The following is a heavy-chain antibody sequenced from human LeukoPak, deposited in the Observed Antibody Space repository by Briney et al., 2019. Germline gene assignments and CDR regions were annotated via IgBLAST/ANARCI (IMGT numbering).Heavy chain of an antibody. J-gene: IGHJ3*02. V-gene: IGHV1-2*02. CDR3: ARLTYYDFCGGYSCGFDS. CDR2: INTSSSGR. Sequence: ASGKLSCTASGYTFTGYDIHWVRQAPGQGRGWMGWINTSSSGRNYAQKFQGRVTMTRDTAISTAYMALSRLSSDAPAGTYCARLTYYDFCGGYSCGFDSWGQGTMVTVSS. D-gene: IGHD3-3*01. CDR1: GYTFTGYD.